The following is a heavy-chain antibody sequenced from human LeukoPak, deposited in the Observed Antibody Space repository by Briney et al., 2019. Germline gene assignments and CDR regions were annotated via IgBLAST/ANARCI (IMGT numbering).Heavy chain of an antibody. CDR3: AKDPGASVSGFYMDV. Sequence: PGGSLRLSCAASGFTFRNYGMHWVRQATGKGLEWVSFIWSDGNNRFYADSVKGRFTISRDNSKNMLYLPMDTLRAEDTALYYCAKDPGASVSGFYMDVWGKGTTVIVSS. CDR1: GFTFRNYG. V-gene: IGHV3-30*02. CDR2: IWSDGNNR. D-gene: IGHD2-8*02. J-gene: IGHJ6*03.